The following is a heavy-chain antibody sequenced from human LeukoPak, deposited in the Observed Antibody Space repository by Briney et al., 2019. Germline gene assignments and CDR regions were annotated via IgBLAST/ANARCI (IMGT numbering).Heavy chain of an antibody. D-gene: IGHD1-1*01. Sequence: GRSLRLSCAASGFTFSRFGMHWVRQAPGKGLEWVAVIWYDGSNKYYADSVKGRFTISRDNSKNTLYLEMNSLRAEDTAVYYCARVNTNWPLDYWGQGTLVTVSS. CDR2: IWYDGSNK. J-gene: IGHJ4*02. CDR1: GFTFSRFG. CDR3: ARVNTNWPLDY. V-gene: IGHV3-33*01.